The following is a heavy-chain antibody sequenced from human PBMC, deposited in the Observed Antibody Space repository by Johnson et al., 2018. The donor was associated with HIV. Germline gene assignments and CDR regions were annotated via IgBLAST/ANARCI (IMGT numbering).Heavy chain of an antibody. V-gene: IGHV3-66*01. CDR1: GFTFSTYW. Sequence: VQLVESGGGVVQPGRSLRLSCAASGFTFSTYWMSWVRQAPGKGLEWVSFIYSGGSTYYADSVKGRFTISRDNSKNTLYLQMNSLRAEDTAVYYCAREANAFDIWGQGTMVTVSS. CDR3: AREANAFDI. J-gene: IGHJ3*02. CDR2: IYSGGST.